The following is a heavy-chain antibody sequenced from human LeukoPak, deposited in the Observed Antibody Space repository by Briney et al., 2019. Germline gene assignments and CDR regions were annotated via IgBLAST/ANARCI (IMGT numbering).Heavy chain of an antibody. J-gene: IGHJ4*02. Sequence: SETLSLTCTVSGGSISSYYWSLIRQPPGKGLEWIGYIYYSGSTNYNPSLKSRVTISVDTSKNQFALKLSSVTAADTAVYYCARDRSGYGVDYWGQGTLVTVSS. V-gene: IGHV4-59*01. CDR3: ARDRSGYGVDY. CDR2: IYYSGST. CDR1: GGSISSYY. D-gene: IGHD5-12*01.